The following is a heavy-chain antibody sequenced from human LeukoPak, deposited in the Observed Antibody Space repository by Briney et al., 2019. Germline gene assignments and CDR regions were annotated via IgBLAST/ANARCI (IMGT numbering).Heavy chain of an antibody. D-gene: IGHD3-22*01. V-gene: IGHV3-48*01. Sequence: GGSLRLSCAASGFIFSSYSMNWVRQAPGQGLEWVSFIRSSGNTIYYADSVKGRFTISRDNAKNSLYLQMNSLRAEDTAVYCCATRPSSDSSGYLNAFEIWGQGTMVTVSS. CDR3: ATRPSSDSSGYLNAFEI. CDR1: GFIFSSYS. J-gene: IGHJ3*02. CDR2: IRSSGNTI.